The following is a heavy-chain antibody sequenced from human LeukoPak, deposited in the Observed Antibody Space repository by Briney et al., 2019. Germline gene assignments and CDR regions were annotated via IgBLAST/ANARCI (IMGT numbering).Heavy chain of an antibody. CDR1: GFTFSSYS. CDR2: IKQDGNEK. Sequence: GGSLRLSCAASGFTFSSYSMNWVRQAPGKGLEWVANIKQDGNEKYYVDSVKGRFTISRDNAKNSLYLQMNSLRAEDTAMYYCARRYFDLWGRGTLVTVSS. J-gene: IGHJ2*01. CDR3: ARRYFDL. V-gene: IGHV3-7*01.